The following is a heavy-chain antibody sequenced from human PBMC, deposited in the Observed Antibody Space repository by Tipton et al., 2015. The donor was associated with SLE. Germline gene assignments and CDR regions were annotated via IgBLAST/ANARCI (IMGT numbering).Heavy chain of an antibody. Sequence: GLVKPSETLSLTCSVSSGFIGSSSYYWGWIRQPPGKGLEWIGSVSYLGSTSYNATLESRVTISIDTSKKHFSLKLSSVTAADTAVYYCATSPLTVWGQGTLVTVSS. V-gene: IGHV4-39*07. CDR2: VSYLGST. CDR1: SGFIGSSSYY. J-gene: IGHJ4*02. CDR3: ATSPLTV.